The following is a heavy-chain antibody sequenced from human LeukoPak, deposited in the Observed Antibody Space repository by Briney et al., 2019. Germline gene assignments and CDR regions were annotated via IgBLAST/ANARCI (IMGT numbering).Heavy chain of an antibody. V-gene: IGHV1-46*01. CDR1: GYTFTSYY. J-gene: IGHJ4*02. CDR2: INPSGGST. CDR3: ARGALYCSGGSCYLQGAYYFDY. Sequence: GASVKVSCKASGYTFTSYYMHWVRQAPGQGLEWMGIINPSGGSTSYAQKLQGRVTMTTDTSTSTAYMELRSLRSDDTAVYYCARGALYCSGGSCYLQGAYYFDYWGQGTLVTVSS. D-gene: IGHD2-15*01.